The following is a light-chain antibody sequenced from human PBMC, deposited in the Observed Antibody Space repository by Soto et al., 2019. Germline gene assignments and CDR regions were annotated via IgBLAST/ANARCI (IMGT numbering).Light chain of an antibody. CDR2: RDS. V-gene: IGLV3-9*01. J-gene: IGLJ2*01. CDR3: QVWDSSTVV. CDR1: NIGSKN. Sequence: SYELTQPLSGSVALGQTARITCGGNNIGSKNVHWYQQKPGQAPVLVIYRDSNRPSGIPERFSGSNSRNTATLTISRAQAWDEADYYCQVWDSSTVVFGGGTKLTVL.